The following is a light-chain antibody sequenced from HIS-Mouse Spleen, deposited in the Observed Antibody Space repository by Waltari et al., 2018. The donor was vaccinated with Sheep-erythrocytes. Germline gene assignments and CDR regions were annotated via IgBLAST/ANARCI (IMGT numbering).Light chain of an antibody. CDR2: DVS. J-gene: IGLJ1*01. Sequence: QSALPQPRSLSGSPGQSVTISCTATSSEVGVYTYVTCYQQHPGQAPKLMIYDVSKRPSGVPDGFSGSKSGNTAPLTISGLQAEDEADYYCCSYAGSYNHVFATGTKVTVL. CDR1: SSEVGVYTY. CDR3: CSYAGSYNHV. V-gene: IGLV2-11*01.